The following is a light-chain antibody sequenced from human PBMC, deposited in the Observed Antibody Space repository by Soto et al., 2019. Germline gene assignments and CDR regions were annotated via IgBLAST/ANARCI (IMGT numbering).Light chain of an antibody. CDR2: GAS. Sequence: EIVLTQSPGTLSLSPVERATLSCRASQSVSNNYLAWYQQKPGQAPRLLIYGASNRATGIPARFSGSGSGTDFTLTISSLEPEDFAVYYCQHYVTSLTTFGQGTKVDIK. V-gene: IGKV3-20*01. CDR1: QSVSNNY. CDR3: QHYVTSLTT. J-gene: IGKJ1*01.